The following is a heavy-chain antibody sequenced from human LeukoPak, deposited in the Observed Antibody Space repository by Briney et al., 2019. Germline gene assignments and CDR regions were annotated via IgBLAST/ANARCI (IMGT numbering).Heavy chain of an antibody. D-gene: IGHD5-12*01. CDR3: ATPAIVARTGDDAFDI. CDR1: GYTLTELS. J-gene: IGHJ3*02. Sequence: ASVKVSCKVSGYTLTELSMHWVRQAPGKGLEWMGGFDPEDGETIYAQKLQGRVTMTEDTSTDTAYMELSSLRSEDTAVYYCATPAIVARTGDDAFDIWGQGTMVTVSS. CDR2: FDPEDGET. V-gene: IGHV1-24*01.